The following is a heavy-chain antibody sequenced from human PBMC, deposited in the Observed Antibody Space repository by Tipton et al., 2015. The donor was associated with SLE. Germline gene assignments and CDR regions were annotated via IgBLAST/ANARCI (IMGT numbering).Heavy chain of an antibody. CDR3: ARAPLGSVPLDY. V-gene: IGHV4-34*01. CDR1: GGSFSGYY. Sequence: TLSLTSAVYGGSFSGYYWSWIRQPPGKGLEWIGEINHSGSTNYNPSLKSRVTISVDTSKNQFSLKLSSVTAADTAVYYCARAPLGSVPLDYWGQGTLVTVSS. J-gene: IGHJ4*02. D-gene: IGHD1-26*01. CDR2: INHSGST.